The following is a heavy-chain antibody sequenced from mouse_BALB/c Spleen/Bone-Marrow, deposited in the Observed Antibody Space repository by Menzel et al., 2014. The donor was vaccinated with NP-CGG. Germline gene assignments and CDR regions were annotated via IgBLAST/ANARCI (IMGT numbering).Heavy chain of an antibody. CDR3: ARVSPYWYFDV. V-gene: IGHV5-12-2*01. J-gene: IGHJ1*01. Sequence: EVKLMESGGGFVQPGGSLKLSCAASGFTFSSYIMSWVRQTPEKRLEWVAYISHSGGSSYYLDTVKGRFTISRDNAKNTLYLQMSSLKSEDTAMYYCARVSPYWYFDVWGAGTTVPVSS. CDR1: GFTFSSYI. D-gene: IGHD6-2*01. CDR2: ISHSGGSS.